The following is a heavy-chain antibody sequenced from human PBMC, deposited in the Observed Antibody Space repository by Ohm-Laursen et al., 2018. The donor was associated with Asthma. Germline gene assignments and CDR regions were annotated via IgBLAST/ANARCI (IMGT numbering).Heavy chain of an antibody. CDR3: ARASTGGGMDV. CDR2: INSDGSST. CDR1: GFTFSSYC. Sequence: SLRLSCAASGFTFSSYCMHWVRQAPGKGLVWVSRINSDGSSTTYADSVKGRFTISRDNAKNTLYLQMNSLRAKDTAVYYCARASTGGGMDVWGQGTTVTVSS. V-gene: IGHV3-74*01. J-gene: IGHJ6*02. D-gene: IGHD3-10*01.